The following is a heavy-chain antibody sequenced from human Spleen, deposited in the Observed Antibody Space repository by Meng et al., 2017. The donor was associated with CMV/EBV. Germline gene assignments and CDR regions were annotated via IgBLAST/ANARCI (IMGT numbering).Heavy chain of an antibody. CDR3: ARTVRGAVTAAATLDY. J-gene: IGHJ4*02. D-gene: IGHD4-23*01. CDR1: GGSISSNYY. V-gene: IGHV4-39*07. CDR2: LYYTGTT. Sequence: SETLSLTCTVSGGSISSNYYWDWIRQPPGKGLEWIGSLYYTGTTYSPPSLKSRVTMSVDTSRNQFSLKLTAVTAADSGVYYCARTVRGAVTAAATLDYWGPGTLVTVSS.